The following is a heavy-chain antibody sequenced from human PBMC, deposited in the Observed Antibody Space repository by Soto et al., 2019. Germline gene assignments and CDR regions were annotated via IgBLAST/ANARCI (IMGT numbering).Heavy chain of an antibody. CDR3: ARSMYSTSAQLYYGMDV. CDR1: GGSISSNTYY. J-gene: IGHJ6*02. V-gene: IGHV4-39*07. Sequence: PSETLSLTCVVSGGSISSNTYYWAWIRQAPGKGLEWIGTIYYSGITYYNPSLKSRVTISVDTSKNQLSLKLSSATAADTAVYYCARSMYSTSAQLYYGMDVWGQGTTVTVSS. CDR2: IYYSGIT. D-gene: IGHD6-6*01.